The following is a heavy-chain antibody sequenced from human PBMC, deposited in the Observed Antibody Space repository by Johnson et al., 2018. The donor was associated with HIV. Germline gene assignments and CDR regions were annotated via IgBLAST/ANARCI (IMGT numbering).Heavy chain of an antibody. CDR2: ISYDGSNK. Sequence: QVHLVESGGGVVQPGRSLRLSCAASGFIFSSYAMHWVRQAPGKGLEWVPVISYDGSNKYYADSVKGRFTISRDNSKNTLYLQMNSLRAEDTAVYYCARGTITLIRGVIGSDVWGQGTMVTVSS. V-gene: IGHV3-30*04. CDR3: ARGTITLIRGVIGSDV. J-gene: IGHJ3*01. D-gene: IGHD3-10*01. CDR1: GFIFSSYA.